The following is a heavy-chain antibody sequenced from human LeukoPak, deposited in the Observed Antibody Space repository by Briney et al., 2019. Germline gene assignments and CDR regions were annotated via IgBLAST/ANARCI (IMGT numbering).Heavy chain of an antibody. CDR2: ISYDGRNK. D-gene: IGHD4-4*01. V-gene: IGHV3-30*18. CDR3: SKATPPRDGSNPDY. J-gene: IGHJ4*02. CDR1: GFIFSSYG. Sequence: PGRSLRLSCAASGFIFSSYGMHWVRQAPGKGLEWVAVISYDGRNKYYADSVRGRFTISRDNSKNTLYLQMNSLRAEDTALYYCSKATPPRDGSNPDYWGQGTLATVSS.